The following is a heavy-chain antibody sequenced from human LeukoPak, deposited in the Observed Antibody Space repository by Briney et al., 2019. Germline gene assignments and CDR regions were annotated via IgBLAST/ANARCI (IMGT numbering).Heavy chain of an antibody. D-gene: IGHD5-12*01. CDR1: GYTFTSYG. Sequence: ASVKVSCKASGYTFTSYGISWVRQAPGPGLEWMGWFSAYNGNTNYAQNLQGRVTMTTDTSTSTAYMELRSLRSDDTAVYYCARVSDIVATISGNLFDPWGQGTLVTVSS. CDR3: ARVSDIVATISGNLFDP. V-gene: IGHV1-18*04. CDR2: FSAYNGNT. J-gene: IGHJ5*02.